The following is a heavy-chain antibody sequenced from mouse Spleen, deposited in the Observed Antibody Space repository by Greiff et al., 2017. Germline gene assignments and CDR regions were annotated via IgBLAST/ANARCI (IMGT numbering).Heavy chain of an antibody. CDR3: ARSGGHYAMDY. CDR2: IYPGSGST. V-gene: IGHV1-55*01. Sequence: VQLQQSGAELVKPGASVKMSCKASGYTFTSYWITWVKQRPGQGLEWIGDIYPGSGSTNYNEKFKSKATLTVDTSSSTAYMQLSSLTSEDSAVYYCARSGGHYAMDYWGQGTSVTVSS. D-gene: IGHD3-1*01. CDR1: GYTFTSYW. J-gene: IGHJ4*01.